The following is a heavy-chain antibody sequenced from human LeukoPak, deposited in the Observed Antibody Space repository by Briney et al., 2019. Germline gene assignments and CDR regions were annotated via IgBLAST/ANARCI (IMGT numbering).Heavy chain of an antibody. CDR2: ISGRGEAI. CDR3: ARTYGSGSLDY. CDR1: GFTFSNHN. J-gene: IGHJ4*02. V-gene: IGHV3-48*01. Sequence: GGSLRLSCAASGFTFSNHNMDWVRQAPGKGLEWISYISGRGEAIFYADSVQGRFTISRDNAKNSIYLQMNGLTAEDTAAYYCARTYGSGSLDYGGQGTLVTVSS. D-gene: IGHD2-15*01.